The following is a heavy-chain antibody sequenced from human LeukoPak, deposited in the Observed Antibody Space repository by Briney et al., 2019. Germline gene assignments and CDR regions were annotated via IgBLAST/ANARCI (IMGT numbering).Heavy chain of an antibody. CDR2: IYPGDSDT. CDR1: GYSLTTYW. V-gene: IGHV5-51*01. J-gene: IGHJ6*04. CDR3: ARQQVAYYYYYGMDV. D-gene: IGHD2-15*01. Sequence: GESLKISCKGSGYSLTTYWIAWVRQMPGKGLEWMGIIYPGDSDTRYSPSFQGQVTISADKSISTALLQWSSLKASDTAMYYCARQQVAYYYYYGMDVWGKGTTVTVSS.